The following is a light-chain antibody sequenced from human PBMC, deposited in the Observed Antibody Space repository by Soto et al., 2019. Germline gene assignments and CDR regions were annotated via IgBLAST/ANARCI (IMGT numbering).Light chain of an antibody. CDR2: DNF. CDR3: GTWESSRNWV. J-gene: IGLJ3*02. CDR1: SSNIGSNY. V-gene: IGLV1-51*01. Sequence: QSVLTQSPSVSAAPGQTVTISCSGTSSNIGSNYVSWYQLLPETAPKLLIYDNFKRPSGIPDRFSGSKSGTSATLVITGLQTGDEADYYCGTWESSRNWVFGAGTKVTVL.